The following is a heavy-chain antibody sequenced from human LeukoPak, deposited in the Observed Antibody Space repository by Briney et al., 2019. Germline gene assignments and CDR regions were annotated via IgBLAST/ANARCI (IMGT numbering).Heavy chain of an antibody. CDR1: GFTVSNNY. CDR2: TYSDSST. Sequence: PGGSPRLSCAASGFTVSNNYMSWVRQAPGKGLEWVSITYSDSSTNYADSVKGRFTISRDTSQNTSSLQMNSLRAEDTAVYYCVRKNRDFNAAFDIWGQGTVVTVSS. CDR3: VRKNRDFNAAFDI. D-gene: IGHD2-21*02. V-gene: IGHV3-53*01. J-gene: IGHJ3*02.